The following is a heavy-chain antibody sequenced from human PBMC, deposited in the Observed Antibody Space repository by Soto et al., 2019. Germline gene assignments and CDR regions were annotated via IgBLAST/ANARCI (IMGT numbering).Heavy chain of an antibody. Sequence: QPQLVQSGAELKKPGSSVKVSCKASGGTFSSNAISWVRQAPGQGLEWLGGIIPIYDTSNYAEKFQGRVTISADRSTSTAYMELRSLRSEDTAVYYCARGAVMSVIPPRYTTDVWGQGITVTVSS. CDR3: ARGAVMSVIPPRYTTDV. V-gene: IGHV1-69*06. CDR2: IIPIYDTS. D-gene: IGHD2-8*02. CDR1: GGTFSSNA. J-gene: IGHJ6*02.